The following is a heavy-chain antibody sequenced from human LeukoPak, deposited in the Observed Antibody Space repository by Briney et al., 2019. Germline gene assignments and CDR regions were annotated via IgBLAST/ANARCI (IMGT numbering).Heavy chain of an antibody. J-gene: IGHJ4*02. Sequence: GGSLRLSCAASGFTVSSNYMSWVRQAPGKGLEWVPYITSSSTTIYYADSVKGRFTISRHNAKNSLYLQMNSLRAEDTAVYYCARDRSFDYWGQGTLVTASS. CDR1: GFTVSSNY. CDR3: ARDRSFDY. CDR2: ITSSSTTI. V-gene: IGHV3-48*01.